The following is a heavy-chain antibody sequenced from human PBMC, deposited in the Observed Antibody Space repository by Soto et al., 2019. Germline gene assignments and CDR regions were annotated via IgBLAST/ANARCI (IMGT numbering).Heavy chain of an antibody. D-gene: IGHD1-26*01. CDR1: GFTLSNAW. V-gene: IGHV3-15*01. CDR2: IKSKSDGGTT. Sequence: GGSLRLSCVASGFTLSNAWMSWVRQAPGKGLEWVGRIKSKSDGGTTDYAAPVNGRFTISRDDSKNTLYLQMNSLKTEDTAVYFFSGPPPMGSTHDYWGQGSLVTVSS. J-gene: IGHJ4*02. CDR3: SGPPPMGSTHDY.